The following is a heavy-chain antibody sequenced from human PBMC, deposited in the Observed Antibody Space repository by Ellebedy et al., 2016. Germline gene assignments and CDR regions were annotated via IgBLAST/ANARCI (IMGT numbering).Heavy chain of an antibody. CDR2: IYYSGTT. Sequence: GSLRLSCTVSGGSISSGSSYWGWIRQRPRRGPQWIASIYYSGTTYKNPSLKNRVTISVDTSKNQFSLRLSSATASDTATYYCARHSPDSYSYGPFFDFWGQGTLVTVSS. J-gene: IGHJ4*02. CDR3: ARHSPDSYSYGPFFDF. CDR1: GGSISSGSSY. D-gene: IGHD5-18*01. V-gene: IGHV4-39*01.